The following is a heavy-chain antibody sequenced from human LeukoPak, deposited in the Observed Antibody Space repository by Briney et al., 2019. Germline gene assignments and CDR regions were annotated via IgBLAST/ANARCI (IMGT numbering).Heavy chain of an antibody. D-gene: IGHD3-22*01. CDR3: VKTGAYCYDSSGYYYDY. V-gene: IGHV3-64D*06. Sequence: GGSLRLSCSACGFTFRSYAMHWVRQAPGKGLEYVSAISSDGGSTYYADSVKGRFTISRDNSKNTLYLQMSSLRAEDTAVYYCVKTGAYCYDSSGYYYDYWGQGTLVTVSS. CDR1: GFTFRSYA. CDR2: ISSDGGST. J-gene: IGHJ4*02.